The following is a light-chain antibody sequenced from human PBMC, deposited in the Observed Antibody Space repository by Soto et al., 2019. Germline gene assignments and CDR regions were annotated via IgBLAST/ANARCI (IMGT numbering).Light chain of an antibody. J-gene: IGKJ1*01. CDR3: QQYNSFSPWT. CDR2: DAS. V-gene: IGKV1-5*01. Sequence: DIQMTQSPSTLSASVGDRITITCRASQTISNWLAWYQQKPGRAPKLLIFDASSLESGVASRFSGSGSGTEFTLTISSLQPDDFATYYCQQYNSFSPWTFGQGTKVEIK. CDR1: QTISNW.